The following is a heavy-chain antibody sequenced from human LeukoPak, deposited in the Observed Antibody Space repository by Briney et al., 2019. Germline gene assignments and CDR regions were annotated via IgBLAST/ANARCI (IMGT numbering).Heavy chain of an antibody. CDR3: ARRPKQQLVRDYGMDV. Sequence: GESLKISRKGSGYSFTSYWIGWVRQMPGKGLEWMGIIYHGDCDTRYSPSFQGQVTISADKSISTAYLQWSSLKASDTAMYYCARRPKQQLVRDYGMDVWGQGTTVTVSS. J-gene: IGHJ6*02. CDR2: IYHGDCDT. D-gene: IGHD6-13*01. CDR1: GYSFTSYW. V-gene: IGHV5-51*01.